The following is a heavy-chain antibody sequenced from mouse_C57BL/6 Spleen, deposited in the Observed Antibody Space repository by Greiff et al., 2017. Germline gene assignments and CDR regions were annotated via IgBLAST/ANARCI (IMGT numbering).Heavy chain of an antibody. V-gene: IGHV1-66*01. CDR2: IYPGSGNT. CDR1: GYSFTSYY. CDR3: ASGYGNFYFDY. Sequence: QVQLQQSGPELVKPGASVKISCKASGYSFTSYYIHWVKQRPGQGLEWIGWIYPGSGNTKYNEKFKGKATLTADTSSSTAYMQLSSLTSEDSAVYYCASGYGNFYFDYWGQGTTLTVSS. D-gene: IGHD2-10*02. J-gene: IGHJ2*01.